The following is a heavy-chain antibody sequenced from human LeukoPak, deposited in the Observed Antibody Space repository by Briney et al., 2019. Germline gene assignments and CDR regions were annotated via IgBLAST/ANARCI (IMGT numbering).Heavy chain of an antibody. CDR1: GGSISSSSYY. D-gene: IGHD3-22*01. CDR3: ARQSDSSGPPYYFDY. Sequence: PSETLSLTCTVSGGSISSSSYYWGWIRQPPGKGLEWIGSIYYSGSTYYNPSLKSRVTISVDTSKNQFSLKLSSVTAADTAVYYCARQSDSSGPPYYFDYWGQGTLVTVSS. J-gene: IGHJ4*02. V-gene: IGHV4-39*01. CDR2: IYYSGST.